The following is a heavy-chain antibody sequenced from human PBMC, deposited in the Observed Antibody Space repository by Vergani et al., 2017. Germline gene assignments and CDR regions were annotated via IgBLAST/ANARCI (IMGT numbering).Heavy chain of an antibody. J-gene: IGHJ3*02. CDR3: ARSRWRYCSGGSCYSDDAFDI. CDR1: GFTFSDYY. D-gene: IGHD2-15*01. CDR2: ISSSGSTI. V-gene: IGHV3-11*01. Sequence: QVQLVESGGGLVKPGGSLRLSCAASGFTFSDYYMSWIRQAPGKGLEWVSYISSSGSTIYYADSVKGRFTISRENAKNSLYLQMNSLRAEDTAVYYCARSRWRYCSGGSCYSDDAFDIWGQGTMVTVSS.